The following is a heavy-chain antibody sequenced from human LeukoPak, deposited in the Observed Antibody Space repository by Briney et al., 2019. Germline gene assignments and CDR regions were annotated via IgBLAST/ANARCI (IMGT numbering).Heavy chain of an antibody. Sequence: SVNVSCKASGGTFSSYPISGVRQARGRGLDWMGGIIPIFGTANYPQKLQGRVTITADKSTSTAYMELSRLRSEDTAVYYCARDQTCSGGSCSHYYYGMDVWGKGTTVTVSS. CDR1: GGTFSSYP. CDR2: IIPIFGTA. J-gene: IGHJ6*04. V-gene: IGHV1-69*06. CDR3: ARDQTCSGGSCSHYYYGMDV. D-gene: IGHD2-15*01.